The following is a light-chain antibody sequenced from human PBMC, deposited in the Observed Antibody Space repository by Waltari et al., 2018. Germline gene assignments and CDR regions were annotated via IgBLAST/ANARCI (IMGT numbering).Light chain of an antibody. CDR3: QQSYSSPWT. Sequence: DIQMTQSPSSLSASVGDRITITCRASQSIDFYFHWYRQRPGKAPELLIYASNILQSGVPSRFRGSGSGTEFTLTISSLQTEDFAIYYCQQSYSSPWTFGPGTKVEIK. V-gene: IGKV1-39*01. CDR2: ASN. CDR1: QSIDFY. J-gene: IGKJ1*01.